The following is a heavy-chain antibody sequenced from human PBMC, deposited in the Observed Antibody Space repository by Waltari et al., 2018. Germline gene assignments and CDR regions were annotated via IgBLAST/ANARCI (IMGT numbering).Heavy chain of an antibody. Sequence: EVQLVESWGGLVQPGXALRLXXAXSGFTFSXYWXGWVRQAPGKGLELVANIKPDGSGKYYVDSVKGRFPISRDNAKNLLYLQMNSLRAEDTAVYYCARDGDAFDIWGQGTMVTVSS. V-gene: IGHV3-7*01. CDR3: ARDGDAFDI. J-gene: IGHJ3*02. CDR1: GFTFSXYW. CDR2: IKPDGSGK.